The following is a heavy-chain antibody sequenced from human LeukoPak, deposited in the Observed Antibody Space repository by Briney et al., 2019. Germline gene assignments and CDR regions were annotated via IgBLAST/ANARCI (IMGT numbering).Heavy chain of an antibody. CDR2: IYTSGST. V-gene: IGHV4-4*07. CDR3: ARDPHYYGSGSYMGTFDY. CDR1: GGSISSYY. Sequence: PSETLSLTCTVSGGSISSYYWSWIRQPAGKGLEWIGRIYTSGSTNYNPSLKSRVTMSVDTSKNQFSLKLSSVTAADTAVYYCARDPHYYGSGSYMGTFDYWGQGTLATVSS. J-gene: IGHJ4*02. D-gene: IGHD3-10*01.